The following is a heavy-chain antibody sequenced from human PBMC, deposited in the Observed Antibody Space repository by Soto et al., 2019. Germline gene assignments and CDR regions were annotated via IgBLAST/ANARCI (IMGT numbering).Heavy chain of an antibody. D-gene: IGHD2-2*01. CDR3: ARGAEPDIVLVLAAMPAWEFDP. CDR2: IYYSGST. Sequence: PSETLSLTCTVSGGSISSSSYYWGWIRQPPGKGLEWIGYIYYSGSTYYNPSLKSRVTISVDTSKNQFSLKLSSVTAADTAVYYCARGAEPDIVLVLAAMPAWEFDPWGQGTLVTVSS. J-gene: IGHJ5*02. V-gene: IGHV4-30-4*08. CDR1: GGSISSSSYY.